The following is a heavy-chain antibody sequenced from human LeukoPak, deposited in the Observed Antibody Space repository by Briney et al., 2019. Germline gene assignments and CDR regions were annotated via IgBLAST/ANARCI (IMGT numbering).Heavy chain of an antibody. V-gene: IGHV4-39*01. CDR3: ARRSGTYHAFDI. CDR2: IYYSGST. J-gene: IGHJ3*02. D-gene: IGHD1-26*01. Sequence: PSETLSLTCTVSGGSISSSSYYWGWIRQTPGKGLEWIGNIYYSGSTYYNPSLKSRVTISVDTSKNQFSLKLSSVTAADTAVYYCARRSGTYHAFDIWGQGTMVTVSS. CDR1: GGSISSSSYY.